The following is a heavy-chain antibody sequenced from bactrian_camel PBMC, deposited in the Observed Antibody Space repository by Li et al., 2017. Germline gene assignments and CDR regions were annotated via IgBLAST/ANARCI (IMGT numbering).Heavy chain of an antibody. CDR3: AAVSGY. V-gene: IGHV3S54*01. Sequence: QLVESGGGLVQPGGSLTLSCAVSRNIRSFSCLGWFRQAPGNEREGVAAIHTGAGSAIYADSVKGRFTIWEDSAQNAVYLLMDSLKPEDTAVYFCAAVSGYWGQGTQVTVS. CDR2: IHTGAGSA. J-gene: IGHJ6*01. CDR1: RNIRSFSC.